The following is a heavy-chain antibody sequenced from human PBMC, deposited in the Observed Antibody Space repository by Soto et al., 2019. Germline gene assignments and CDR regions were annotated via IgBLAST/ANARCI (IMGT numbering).Heavy chain of an antibody. Sequence: PGGSLRLSCTASGFAFSNYGIHWVRQAPGRGLEWVAVIWSDGTKKFYAGSVRGRFTISRDNSKNTIYLQMNSLRAEDTAVYYCARHWWAEQPPKATVSQFDYWGQGTLVTVSS. V-gene: IGHV3-33*01. CDR1: GFAFSNYG. D-gene: IGHD1-1*01. CDR2: IWSDGTKK. J-gene: IGHJ4*02. CDR3: ARHWWAEQPPKATVSQFDY.